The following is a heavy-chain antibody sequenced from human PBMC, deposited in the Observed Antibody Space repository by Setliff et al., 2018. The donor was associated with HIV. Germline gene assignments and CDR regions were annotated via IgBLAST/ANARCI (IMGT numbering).Heavy chain of an antibody. CDR1: GFTFSDYY. CDR3: ARAKTSGTYYGWSY. CDR2: ISNSRTTT. D-gene: IGHD1-26*01. Sequence: PGGSLRLSCAASGFTFSDYYMTWIRQAPGKGLEWISYISNSRTTTPYADSVKGRFTISRDNAKNSLYLQMNSLRAEDTAVYYCARAKTSGTYYGWSYWGQGTQVTVSS. V-gene: IGHV3-11*01. J-gene: IGHJ4*02.